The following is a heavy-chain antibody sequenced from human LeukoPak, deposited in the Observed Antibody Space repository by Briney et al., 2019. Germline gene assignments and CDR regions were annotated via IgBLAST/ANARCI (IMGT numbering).Heavy chain of an antibody. CDR1: GYTFIAYY. Sequence: GASVKVSCKASGYTFIAYYIHWMRQAPGQGLEWMGWINPNSGATNYAQKFQGRITMTRDTSINTAYMELYSLNSDDTAVYLCARGVLRGSGSFDYWGQGSLVTVSS. V-gene: IGHV1-2*02. CDR2: INPNSGAT. D-gene: IGHD6-19*01. CDR3: ARGVLRGSGSFDY. J-gene: IGHJ4*03.